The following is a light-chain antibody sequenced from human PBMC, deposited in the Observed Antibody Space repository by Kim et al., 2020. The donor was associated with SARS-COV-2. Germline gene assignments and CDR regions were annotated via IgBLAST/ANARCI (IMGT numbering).Light chain of an antibody. CDR2: EVS. V-gene: IGLV2-8*01. J-gene: IGLJ2*01. Sequence: QSALTQPPSASGSPGQSVTISCTGTGSDVGGYNYVSWYQQHPGKAPKLMIYEVSKRPSGVPDRFSGSKSGNTASLTVSGLQAEDEADYYCQSYDSSLSGLFGGGTQLTVL. CDR1: GSDVGGYNY. CDR3: QSYDSSLSGL.